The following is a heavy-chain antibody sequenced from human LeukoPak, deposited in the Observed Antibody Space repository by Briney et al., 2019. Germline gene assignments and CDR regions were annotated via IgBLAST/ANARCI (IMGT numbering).Heavy chain of an antibody. J-gene: IGHJ4*02. CDR1: GGTFSSYA. CDR3: ARVHGSGSYGNYYFDY. D-gene: IGHD3-10*01. CDR2: IIPILGIA. Sequence: ASVKVSCKASGGTFSSYAISWVRQAPGQGLEWMGRIIPILGIANYAQKFQGRVTITADKSTSTAYMELSSLRSEDTAVYYCARVHGSGSYGNYYFDYWGQGTLVTVSS. V-gene: IGHV1-69*04.